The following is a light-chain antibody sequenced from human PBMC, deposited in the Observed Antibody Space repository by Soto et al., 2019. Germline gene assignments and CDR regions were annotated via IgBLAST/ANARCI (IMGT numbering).Light chain of an antibody. CDR1: QSLLHTSGDNY. CDR3: MQGTHWPIT. V-gene: IGKV2-28*01. J-gene: IGKJ5*01. Sequence: DIVMTQTPLSLSVTPGQPASISCKSSQSLLHTSGDNYLDWYLQRPGQSPQLLIYLGSKRAPGVSDRISGSGSGTRFTLRISRVEAEDVGIYYCMQGTHWPITFGQGTRLEIK. CDR2: LGS.